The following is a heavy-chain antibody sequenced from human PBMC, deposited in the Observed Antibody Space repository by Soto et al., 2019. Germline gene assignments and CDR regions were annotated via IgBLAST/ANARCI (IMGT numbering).Heavy chain of an antibody. J-gene: IGHJ4*02. CDR3: ARALGSFAFDY. V-gene: IGHV1-69*13. Sequence: SVKVFCKASGGTFSSYAISWVRQAPGQGPGWMGGIIPIFGTANYAQKFQGRVTITADESTSTAYMELSSLRSEDTAVYYCARALGSFAFDYWGQGTLVTVSS. CDR2: IIPIFGTA. D-gene: IGHD3-3*02. CDR1: GGTFSSYA.